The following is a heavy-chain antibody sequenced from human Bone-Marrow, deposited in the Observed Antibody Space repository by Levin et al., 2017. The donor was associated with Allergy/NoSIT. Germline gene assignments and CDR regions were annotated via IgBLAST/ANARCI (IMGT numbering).Heavy chain of an antibody. Sequence: AGGSLRLSCKASGYTFTSYDINWVRQATGQGLEWMGWMNPDSGNTLYTQKFQGRVTLTRNTSIRTAYMELSSLRSEDTAVYYCARGGRSSTGYAMDVWGQGTTVTVSS. J-gene: IGHJ6*02. CDR2: MNPDSGNT. D-gene: IGHD2-2*01. CDR1: GYTFTSYD. CDR3: ARGGRSSTGYAMDV. V-gene: IGHV1-8*01.